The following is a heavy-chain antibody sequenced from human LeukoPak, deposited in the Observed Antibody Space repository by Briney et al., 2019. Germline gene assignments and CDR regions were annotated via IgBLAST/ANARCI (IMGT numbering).Heavy chain of an antibody. CDR2: ISASGSVI. CDR3: ARDYNS. Sequence: GGSLRLSCAASGFTFTDFCMSWVRQAPGKGLEWVSYISASGSVIYHADSVKGRFTISRDNAKNSLYLQLNSLRAEDTAVYYCARDYNSWGQGTLVAVSS. J-gene: IGHJ4*02. V-gene: IGHV3-11*01. D-gene: IGHD3-10*01. CDR1: GFTFTDFC.